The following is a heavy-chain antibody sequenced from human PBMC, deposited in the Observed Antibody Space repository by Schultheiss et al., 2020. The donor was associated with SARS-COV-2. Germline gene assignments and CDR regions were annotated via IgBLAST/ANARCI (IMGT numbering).Heavy chain of an antibody. CDR1: GFTFSSYA. D-gene: IGHD2-2*01. J-gene: IGHJ4*02. CDR3: ASDSSFVHFDY. CDR2: ISSSSSYI. V-gene: IGHV3-21*01. Sequence: GESLKISCSASGFTFSSYAMHWVRQAPGKGLEWVSSISSSSSYIYYADSVKGRFTISRDNAKNSLYLQMNSLRAEDTAVYYCASDSSFVHFDYWGQGTLVTVSS.